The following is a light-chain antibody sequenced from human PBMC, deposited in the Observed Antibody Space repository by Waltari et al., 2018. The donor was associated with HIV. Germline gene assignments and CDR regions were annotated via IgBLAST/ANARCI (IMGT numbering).Light chain of an antibody. CDR1: SSNIGSNY. Sequence: QSVLTQPPSASGTPGQRVTISCSGSSSNIGSNYVYWYQQLPGTAPKLLIYMNNQRPSGVPDQFSGSKSGTSASLAISGLRSEDEADYYCAAWDASLSAWVFGGGTKLTVL. J-gene: IGLJ3*02. CDR3: AAWDASLSAWV. V-gene: IGLV1-47*01. CDR2: MNN.